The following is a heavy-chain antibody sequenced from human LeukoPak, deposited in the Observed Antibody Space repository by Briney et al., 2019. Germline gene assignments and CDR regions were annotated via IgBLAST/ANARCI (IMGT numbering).Heavy chain of an antibody. CDR1: GFTFTSSA. CDR3: ARSDSSVGRDAFDI. D-gene: IGHD3-22*01. J-gene: IGHJ3*02. Sequence: ASVKVSCKASGFTFTSSAVQWVRQARGQRLEWRGWIVVGSGNTNYAQKFQERVTITRDMSTSTAYMELSSLRSEDTAVYYCARSDSSVGRDAFDIWGQGTMVTVSS. V-gene: IGHV1-58*01. CDR2: IVVGSGNT.